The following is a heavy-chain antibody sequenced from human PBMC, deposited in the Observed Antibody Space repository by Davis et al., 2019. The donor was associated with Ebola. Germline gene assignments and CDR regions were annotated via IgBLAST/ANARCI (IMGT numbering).Heavy chain of an antibody. Sequence: GGSLRLSCAASGFTFSTYSINWVRQAPGKGLEWVSSISSSSSHIYYADSVKGRFTISRDNAKNSLYLQMNSLRAEDTAVYYCARGSSSSGFDYWGQGTLVTVSS. J-gene: IGHJ4*02. D-gene: IGHD6-6*01. CDR1: GFTFSTYS. CDR2: ISSSSSHI. V-gene: IGHV3-21*01. CDR3: ARGSSSSGFDY.